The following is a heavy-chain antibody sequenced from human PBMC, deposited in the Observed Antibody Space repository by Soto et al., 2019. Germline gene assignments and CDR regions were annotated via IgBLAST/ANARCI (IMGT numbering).Heavy chain of an antibody. D-gene: IGHD6-13*01. CDR3: TRGPRPSSAGTGAY. Sequence: GGSLRLSCAASGFTFSSYAMHWVRQAPGKGLEWVAGISYDGSNKYYADSVKGRFTISRDNSKNTLYLQMNSLRVEDTAVYYCTRGPRPSSAGTGAYWGQGTLVTVSS. V-gene: IGHV3-30-3*01. CDR2: ISYDGSNK. CDR1: GFTFSSYA. J-gene: IGHJ4*02.